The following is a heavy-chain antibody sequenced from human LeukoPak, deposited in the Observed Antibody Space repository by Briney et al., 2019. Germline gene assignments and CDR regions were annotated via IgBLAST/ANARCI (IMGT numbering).Heavy chain of an antibody. D-gene: IGHD3-22*01. V-gene: IGHV3-11*06. J-gene: IGHJ3*01. CDR2: ISSSSSYT. Sequence: GGSLRLSCAASGFTFSDYYMSWIRQAPGKGLEWVSYISSSSSYTNYAASVKGRFTISRDNARNTVYLQMNSLRAEDTAVYYCARGWLPSDITLKWGQGTMVTVSS. CDR1: GFTFSDYY. CDR3: ARGWLPSDITLK.